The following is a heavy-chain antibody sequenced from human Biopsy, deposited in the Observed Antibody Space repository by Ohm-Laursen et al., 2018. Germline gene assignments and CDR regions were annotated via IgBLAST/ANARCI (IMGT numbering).Heavy chain of an antibody. Sequence: PRLSCAASGFPFSDYYMRWIRQAPGKGLEWVSYISSGGTTIYYADSVKGRFTTSRDNAKNSLYLQMNSLRADDTAVYYCARDTRWSPYHMDVWGQGTTVTVSS. V-gene: IGHV3-11*01. CDR2: ISSGGTTI. CDR3: ARDTRWSPYHMDV. D-gene: IGHD4-23*01. CDR1: GFPFSDYY. J-gene: IGHJ6*02.